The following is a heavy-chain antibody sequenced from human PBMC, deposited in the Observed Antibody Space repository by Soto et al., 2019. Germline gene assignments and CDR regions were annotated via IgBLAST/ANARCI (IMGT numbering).Heavy chain of an antibody. CDR3: ARMVRGVISFQYYYGMDV. J-gene: IGHJ6*02. D-gene: IGHD3-10*01. CDR1: GFTFSSYD. Sequence: GGSLRLSCAASGFTFSSYDMHWVRQATGKGLEWVSAIGTAGDTYYPGSVKGRFTISRENAKNSLYLQMNSLRAEDTAVYYCARMVRGVISFQYYYGMDVWGQGTTVTVSS. V-gene: IGHV3-13*01. CDR2: IGTAGDT.